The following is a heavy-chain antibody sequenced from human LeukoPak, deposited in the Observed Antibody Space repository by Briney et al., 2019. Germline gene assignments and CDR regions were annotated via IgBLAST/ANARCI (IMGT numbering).Heavy chain of an antibody. CDR2: IYPDDSDT. CDR3: GRQVVRSSSGWKFGY. CDR1: GSRFSHYW. J-gene: IGHJ4*02. D-gene: IGHD6-19*01. Sequence: GASLKISCTVSGSRFSHYWIGWVRQMPGKGLEWMGIIYPDDSDTTYSPSFQGHVTISADKSISTTYLQWDSLKASDTGMYYCGRQVVRSSSGWKFGYWGQGTLVTVS. V-gene: IGHV5-51*01.